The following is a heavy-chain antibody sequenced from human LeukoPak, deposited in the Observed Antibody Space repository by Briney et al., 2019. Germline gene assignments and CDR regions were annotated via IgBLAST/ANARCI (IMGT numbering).Heavy chain of an antibody. D-gene: IGHD3-10*01. CDR1: GFTFSSYS. CDR2: ISSSSSTI. J-gene: IGHJ4*02. CDR3: ARDSGSNYYSSAGY. Sequence: GGSLRLSCAASGFTFSSYSKNWVRQAPGKGLEWVSYISSSSSTIYYADSVKGRFTISRDNAKNSLYLQMNSLRAEDTAVYYCARDSGSNYYSSAGYWGQGTLVTVSS. V-gene: IGHV3-48*04.